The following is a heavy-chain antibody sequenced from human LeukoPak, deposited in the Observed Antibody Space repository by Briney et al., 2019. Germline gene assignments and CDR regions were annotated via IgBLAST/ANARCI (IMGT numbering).Heavy chain of an antibody. J-gene: IGHJ5*02. Sequence: ASVKVSCKASGYTFTGYYMHWVRQAPGQGLEWMGLINPTGGSTGYAQKFQGRVTMTRDMSTSTDYMELSSLRSEDTAIYYCARVGRYCSGGSCYRWFDPWGQGTLVTVSS. CDR1: GYTFTGYY. V-gene: IGHV1-46*01. D-gene: IGHD2-15*01. CDR3: ARVGRYCSGGSCYRWFDP. CDR2: INPTGGST.